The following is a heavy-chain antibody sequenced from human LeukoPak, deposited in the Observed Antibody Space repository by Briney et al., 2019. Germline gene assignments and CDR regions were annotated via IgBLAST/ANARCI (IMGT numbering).Heavy chain of an antibody. D-gene: IGHD6-19*01. V-gene: IGHV1-18*01. CDR3: AREGAGDDY. J-gene: IGHJ4*02. CDR2: ISAYDGYT. Sequence: ASVKVSCKASGYIFTKYGFTWVRQAPGQGLEWMGWISAYDGYTNHAQKFQGRVTMTTDSSTSTAYMELRSLRSDDTAVYYCAREGAGDDYWGQGTLVTVSS. CDR1: GYIFTKYG.